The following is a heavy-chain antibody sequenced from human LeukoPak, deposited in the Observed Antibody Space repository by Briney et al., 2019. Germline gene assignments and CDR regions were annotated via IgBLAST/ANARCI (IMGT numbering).Heavy chain of an antibody. D-gene: IGHD1-7*01. J-gene: IGHJ5*02. V-gene: IGHV3-33*01. Sequence: GRSLRLSCAASGLTFSSYGMHWVRQAPGKGLEWVAVIWYDGSNKYYADSVKGRFTISRDNSKNTLYLQMNSLRAEDTAVYYCARGGITGTTKLFDPWGQGTLVTVSS. CDR3: ARGGITGTTKLFDP. CDR1: GLTFSSYG. CDR2: IWYDGSNK.